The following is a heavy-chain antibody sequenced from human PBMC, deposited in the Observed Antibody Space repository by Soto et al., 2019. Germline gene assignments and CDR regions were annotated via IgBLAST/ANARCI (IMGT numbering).Heavy chain of an antibody. CDR1: GDSVSSTSAA. V-gene: IGHV6-1*01. D-gene: IGHD6-19*01. CDR3: ARGSYYSGWV. CDR2: TYYRSKWYS. J-gene: IGHJ4*02. Sequence: ASETLSLTCAISGDSVSSTSAAWSWIRQSPSRGLEWLGRTYYRSKWYSDYAVSVKSRITINPDTSKNQFSLQLNSVTPEDTAVYYCARGSYYSGWVWGQGXLVTVYS.